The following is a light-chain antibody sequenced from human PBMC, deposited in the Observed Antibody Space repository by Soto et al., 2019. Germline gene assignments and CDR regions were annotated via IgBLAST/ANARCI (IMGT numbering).Light chain of an antibody. CDR3: QLYNNWTQT. CDR2: GAS. CDR1: QSVSSN. J-gene: IGKJ1*01. V-gene: IGKV3-15*01. Sequence: EIVMTQSPATLSVSPGERATLSCRASQSVSSNLAWYQQKPGQAPRLLIYGASTRATGIPARFSGTGSGTEFTLTINLLKSEDFAVYYCQLYNNWTQTFCQGTKVEIK.